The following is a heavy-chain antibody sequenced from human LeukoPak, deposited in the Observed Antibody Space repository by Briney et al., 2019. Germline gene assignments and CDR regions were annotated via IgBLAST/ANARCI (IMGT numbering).Heavy chain of an antibody. J-gene: IGHJ3*02. Sequence: GGSLRLSCAASGFTFSDYYMSWIRQAPGKGLEWVSYISSSGSTIYYADSVKGRFTISRENAKNSLYLQMNSLRAGDTAVYYCAREGYGGNSAFDIWGQGTMVTVSS. D-gene: IGHD4-23*01. CDR2: ISSSGSTI. CDR1: GFTFSDYY. V-gene: IGHV3-11*04. CDR3: AREGYGGNSAFDI.